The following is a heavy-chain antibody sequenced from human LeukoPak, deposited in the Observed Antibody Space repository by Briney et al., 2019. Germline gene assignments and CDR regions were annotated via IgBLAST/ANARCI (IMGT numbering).Heavy chain of an antibody. CDR1: GFVFTSYG. CDR3: ARAGSSSWTATFDY. Sequence: ASVKVSCKASGFVFTSYGITWVRQAPGQGLEWVGWTSTFSGLTNYAEKVQDRVTMTTDTDTGTAYLEMRSLRFDDTAVYYCARAGSSSWTATFDYWGQGTLLTAAS. CDR2: TSTFSGLT. D-gene: IGHD6-13*01. J-gene: IGHJ4*02. V-gene: IGHV1-18*01.